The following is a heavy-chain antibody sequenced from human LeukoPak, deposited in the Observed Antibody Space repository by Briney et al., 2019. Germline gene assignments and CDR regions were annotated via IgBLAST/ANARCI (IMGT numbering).Heavy chain of an antibody. Sequence: PGGSLRLSCAASGFTFSSYEMNWVRQAPGKGLEWVSYISSSSSYIYYADSVKGRFTISRDNAKNSLYLQMNSLRAEDTAVYYCARDISLAARPGFDYWGQGTLVTVSS. J-gene: IGHJ4*02. CDR2: ISSSSSYI. D-gene: IGHD6-6*01. CDR1: GFTFSSYE. V-gene: IGHV3-21*05. CDR3: ARDISLAARPGFDY.